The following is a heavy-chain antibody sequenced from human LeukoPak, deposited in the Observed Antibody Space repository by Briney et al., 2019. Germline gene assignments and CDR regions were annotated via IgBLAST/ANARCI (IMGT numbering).Heavy chain of an antibody. CDR1: GGSISSGGYY. CDR2: IYDSGTT. CDR3: ARGGDRRGFDY. D-gene: IGHD1-14*01. Sequence: PSETLSLTCIVSGGSISSGGYYWSWIRQHPGKVLEWIGYIYDSGTTYYNPSLKSRVSISVDTSKNQFSLKLSSVTAADTAVYYCARGGDRRGFDYWGQGTLVTVSS. V-gene: IGHV4-31*03. J-gene: IGHJ4*02.